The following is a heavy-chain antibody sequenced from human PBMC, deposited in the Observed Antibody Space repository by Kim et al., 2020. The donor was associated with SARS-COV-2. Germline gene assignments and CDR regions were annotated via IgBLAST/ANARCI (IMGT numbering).Heavy chain of an antibody. CDR3: ARKIAVAGIFMPDAFDI. D-gene: IGHD6-19*01. Sequence: ASVKVSCKASGYTFTSYGISWVRQAPGQGLEWMGWISAYNGNTNYAQKLQGRVTMTTDTSTSTAYMELRSLRSDDTAVYYCARKIAVAGIFMPDAFDIWGQGTMVTVSS. CDR1: GYTFTSYG. J-gene: IGHJ3*02. V-gene: IGHV1-18*04. CDR2: ISAYNGNT.